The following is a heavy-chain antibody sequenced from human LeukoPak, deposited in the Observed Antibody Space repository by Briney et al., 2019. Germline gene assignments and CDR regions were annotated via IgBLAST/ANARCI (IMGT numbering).Heavy chain of an antibody. J-gene: IGHJ4*02. V-gene: IGHV4-59*01. CDR1: GGSISSYY. D-gene: IGHD5-24*01. CDR3: ARTLDGYNLAFDY. CDR2: IYYSGST. Sequence: SETLSLTCTVSGGSISSYYWSWIRQTPGKGLEWIGYIYYSGSTNYNPSLKSRVTISVDTSKNQFSLKLSSVTAADTAVYYCARTLDGYNLAFDYWGQGTLVTVSS.